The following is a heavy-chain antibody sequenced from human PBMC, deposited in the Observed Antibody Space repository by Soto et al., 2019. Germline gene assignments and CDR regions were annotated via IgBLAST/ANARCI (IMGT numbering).Heavy chain of an antibody. CDR3: ARGLYYSSGSFIPRKTYYFDY. J-gene: IGHJ4*02. Sequence: QVQLQESGPGLVKPSQTLSLTCTVSGGSISSGDYYWSWIRQPPGKGLEWIGYIYYSGSTYYNPYIKSRVTISVDTSKNQFSLKLSSVTAADTAVYYCARGLYYSSGSFIPRKTYYFDYWGQGTLVTVSS. V-gene: IGHV4-30-4*01. CDR1: GGSISSGDYY. CDR2: IYYSGST. D-gene: IGHD3-10*01.